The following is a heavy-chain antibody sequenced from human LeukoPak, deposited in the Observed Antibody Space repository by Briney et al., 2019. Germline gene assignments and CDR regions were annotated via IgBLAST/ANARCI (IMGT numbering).Heavy chain of an antibody. D-gene: IGHD3-10*02. CDR1: GFTFSSYW. CDR3: ARGPETLEMYGRGLFGNY. V-gene: IGHV3-7*05. CDR2: INQDGSEK. Sequence: GGSLRLSCEVSGFTFSSYWMSWVRQAPGKGLEWVGNINQDGSEKSYVDSVKGRFTVSRDNAENSLFLHMNSLRAEDAAVYCCARGPETLEMYGRGLFGNYWGQGTLVTGSS. J-gene: IGHJ4*02.